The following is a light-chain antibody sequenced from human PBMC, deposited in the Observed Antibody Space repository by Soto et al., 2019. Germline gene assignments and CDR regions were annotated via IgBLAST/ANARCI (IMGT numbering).Light chain of an antibody. Sequence: EIVLTQSPGTLSLSPGERATLSCRASQSVSSCFLAWYQQRPGQAPRLLIHGVSSRATGIPDRFSGSGSGTDFTLTINRLEPEDFALYFCQQYGSSPFTFGPGTKLEIK. V-gene: IGKV3-20*01. CDR2: GVS. CDR3: QQYGSSPFT. CDR1: QSVSSCF. J-gene: IGKJ3*01.